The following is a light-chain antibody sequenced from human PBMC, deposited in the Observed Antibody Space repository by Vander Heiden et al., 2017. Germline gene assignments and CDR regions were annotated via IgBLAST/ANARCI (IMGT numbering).Light chain of an antibody. Sequence: DIVMTQSPLSLPVTLGEPASISCRSSQSLMHSNGYNYLGWYLQKPGQSQQLLIYLGSNRASGVPNRCSGSGSGTDFTLKISRVEAEDVGVYYCMQALQTRTFGQGTKVEIK. J-gene: IGKJ1*01. CDR1: QSLMHSNGYNY. CDR2: LGS. CDR3: MQALQTRT. V-gene: IGKV2-28*01.